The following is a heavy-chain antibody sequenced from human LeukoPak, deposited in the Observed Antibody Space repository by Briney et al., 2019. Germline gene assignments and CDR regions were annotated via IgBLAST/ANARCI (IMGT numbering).Heavy chain of an antibody. V-gene: IGHV3-48*02. CDR3: ARVGGATAVTMYFEY. J-gene: IGHJ4*02. Sequence: GGSLRLSCVVSGIXFSGYSIIWVRQAPGKGLEWLSFMSTSGNTIFYAESVKERFTISRDNAKKTLYLQMNSLRDEDTAVYYCARVGGATAVTMYFEYWGQGTLVTVSS. D-gene: IGHD1-26*01. CDR1: GIXFSGYS. CDR2: MSTSGNTI.